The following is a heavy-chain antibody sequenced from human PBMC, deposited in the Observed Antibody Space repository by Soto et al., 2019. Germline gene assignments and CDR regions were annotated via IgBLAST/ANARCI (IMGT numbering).Heavy chain of an antibody. V-gene: IGHV3-30-3*01. CDR2: ISYDGSNK. J-gene: IGHJ4*02. Sequence: GGSLRLSCAASGFTFSSYAMHWVRQAPGKGLEWVAVISYDGSNKYYADSVKGRFTISRDNSKNTLYLQMNSLRAEDTAVYYCARGIGGYFDYWGQGTLVTISS. D-gene: IGHD3-10*01. CDR3: ARGIGGYFDY. CDR1: GFTFSSYA.